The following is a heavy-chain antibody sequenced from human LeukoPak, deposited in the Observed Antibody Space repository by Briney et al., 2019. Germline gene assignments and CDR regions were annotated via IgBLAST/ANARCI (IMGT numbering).Heavy chain of an antibody. Sequence: SSETLSLTCTVSGDSITNNHWSWIRQPPGKGVEWLGHISYTGNTNYNPSLKSRLTISVDTSKNHFSLTLTSVTAADTALYYCTRHVLPDGSPFDSWGQGSLVTVSS. J-gene: IGHJ4*02. CDR2: ISYTGNT. CDR3: TRHVLPDGSPFDS. D-gene: IGHD3-10*01. V-gene: IGHV4-59*08. CDR1: GDSITNNH.